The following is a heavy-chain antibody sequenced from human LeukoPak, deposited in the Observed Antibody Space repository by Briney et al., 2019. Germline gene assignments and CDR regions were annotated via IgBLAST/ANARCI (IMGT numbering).Heavy chain of an antibody. CDR2: INHSGST. Sequence: SETLSLTCAVYGGSFSGYYWSWIRKPPGKGLEWIGEINHSGSTNYNPSLKSRVTISVDTSKNQFSLKLSSVTAADTAVYYCARGLVVRGVIIPSGNYFDYWGQGTLVTVSS. CDR3: ARGLVVRGVIIPSGNYFDY. D-gene: IGHD3-10*01. V-gene: IGHV4-34*01. CDR1: GGSFSGYY. J-gene: IGHJ4*02.